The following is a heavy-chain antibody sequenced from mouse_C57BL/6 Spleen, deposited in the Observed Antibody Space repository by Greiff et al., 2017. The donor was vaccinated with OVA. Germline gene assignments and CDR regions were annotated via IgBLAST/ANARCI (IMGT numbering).Heavy chain of an antibody. Sequence: QVQLQQPGTELVKPGASVKLSCKASGYTFPSYWMHWVKQRPGQGLEWIGNINPSNGGTYYNEKFKSKSTLTVDQSSRKDKMQSRSLTSEDAAVYYSARGGGYGSSSWFAYWGQGTLVNVSA. V-gene: IGHV1-53*01. J-gene: IGHJ3*01. D-gene: IGHD1-1*01. CDR3: ARGGGYGSSSWFAY. CDR2: INPSNGGT. CDR1: GYTFPSYW.